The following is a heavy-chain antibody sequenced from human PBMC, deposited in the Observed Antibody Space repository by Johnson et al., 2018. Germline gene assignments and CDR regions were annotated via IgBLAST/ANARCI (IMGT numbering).Heavy chain of an antibody. CDR2: ISYDGSNR. CDR1: GFTFSSYG. V-gene: IGHV3-30*03. Sequence: QVRLVQSGGGVVQPGRTLRLSCAASGFTFSSYGMHWVRQAPGKGLEWVAVISYDGSNRFYADSVKGRFTISRDNSKNTLYLQMRSLRAEETAMYYCARDYFDWFKGPFQHWGQGTLVTVSS. D-gene: IGHD3-9*01. J-gene: IGHJ1*01. CDR3: ARDYFDWFKGPFQH.